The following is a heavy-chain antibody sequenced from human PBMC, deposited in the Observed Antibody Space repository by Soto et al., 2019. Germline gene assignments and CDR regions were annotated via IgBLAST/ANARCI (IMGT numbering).Heavy chain of an antibody. D-gene: IGHD5-18*01. J-gene: IGHJ5*02. V-gene: IGHV1-69*02. CDR3: ARAIQLWPTT. Sequence: QVQLVQSGAEVKKPGSSVKVSCKASGGTFSSYTISWVRQAPGQGLECMGRIIPILGIANYAQKFQGRVTITADKSTSTAYMELISLRSEDTAVYYCARAIQLWPTTWGQGTLVTVSS. CDR1: GGTFSSYT. CDR2: IIPILGIA.